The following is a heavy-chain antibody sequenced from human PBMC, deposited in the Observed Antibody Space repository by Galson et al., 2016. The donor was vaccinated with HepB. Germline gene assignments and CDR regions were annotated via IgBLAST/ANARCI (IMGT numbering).Heavy chain of an antibody. CDR1: GFTFSDYA. CDR2: IRGTGVTT. V-gene: IGHV3-23*01. Sequence: SLRLSCAASGFTFSDYAMSWVRQAPGKGQQWVSTIRGTGVTTTYADSVTGRITLSRDNSKNTLYLRMGSLRAEATAMSYCAMATPYYDVLTGFFVYYSDYWGHATLVTVSS. CDR3: AMATPYYDVLTGFFVYYSDY. D-gene: IGHD3-9*01. J-gene: IGHJ4*01.